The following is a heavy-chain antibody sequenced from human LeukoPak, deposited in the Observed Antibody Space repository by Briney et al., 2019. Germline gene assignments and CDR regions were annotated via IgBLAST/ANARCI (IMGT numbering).Heavy chain of an antibody. J-gene: IGHJ4*02. CDR1: GFTFSSYE. D-gene: IGHD1-26*01. CDR2: IKQDGSEK. V-gene: IGHV3-7*01. Sequence: PGGSLRLSCAASGFTFSSYEMNWVRQAPGKGLEWVANIKQDGSEKYYVDSVKGRFTISRDNAKNSLYLQMNSLRAEDTAVYYCARENSGPYFDYWGQGTLVTVSS. CDR3: ARENSGPYFDY.